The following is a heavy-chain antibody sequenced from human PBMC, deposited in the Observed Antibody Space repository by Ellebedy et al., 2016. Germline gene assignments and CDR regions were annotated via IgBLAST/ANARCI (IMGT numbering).Heavy chain of an antibody. CDR3: ATARPERSGYYSFAY. CDR2: IDPSDSYT. Sequence: GESLKISCKGSGSSFTSYWISWVRQMPGKGLEWMGRIDPSDSYTNYSPSFQGHVTISADKSISTAYLQWSSLKASDTAMYYCATARPERSGYYSFAYWGQGTLVTVSS. J-gene: IGHJ4*02. V-gene: IGHV5-10-1*01. D-gene: IGHD3-22*01. CDR1: GSSFTSYW.